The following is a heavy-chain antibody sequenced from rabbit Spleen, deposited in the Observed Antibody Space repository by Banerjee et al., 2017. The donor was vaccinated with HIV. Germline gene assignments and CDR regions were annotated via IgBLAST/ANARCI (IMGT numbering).Heavy chain of an antibody. CDR1: GFSFSDRDV. V-gene: IGHV1S45*01. D-gene: IGHD1-1*01. CDR2: MNTETGKG. CDR3: ARDLTAVIGWNFNL. J-gene: IGHJ4*01. Sequence: QEQLVESGGGLVQPEGSPTLTCTASGFSFSDRDVMCWVRQAPGKGLEWIACMNTETGKGVYANWAKGRFAISKTPTTTVTLQMTSLTAADTATYFCARDLTAVIGWNFNLWGPGTLVTVS.